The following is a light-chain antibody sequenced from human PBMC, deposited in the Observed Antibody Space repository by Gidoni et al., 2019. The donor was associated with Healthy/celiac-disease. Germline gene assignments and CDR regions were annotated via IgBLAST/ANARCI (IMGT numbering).Light chain of an antibody. CDR1: QSISSY. CDR3: QQSYRTPLT. V-gene: IGKV1-39*01. CDR2: AAS. J-gene: IGKJ4*01. Sequence: DMQMTQSPPSLSASVGDRVTITCRASQSISSYLNWYQQKPGKAPKLLIYAASSLQSGVPSRFSGLGSGTDFTLTISRLQPEDFSTYYCQQSYRTPLTFXGXTKVEIK.